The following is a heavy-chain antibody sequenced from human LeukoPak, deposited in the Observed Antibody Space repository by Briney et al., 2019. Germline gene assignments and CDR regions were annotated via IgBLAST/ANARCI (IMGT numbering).Heavy chain of an antibody. D-gene: IGHD3-22*01. J-gene: IGHJ6*03. CDR3: AREGSGYSLGYYYYMDV. Sequence: PGGSLRLSCAASGFTFSNFGMHWVRQAPGKGLEWVAFIRYDGSNKYYADSVKGRFTISRDNAKNSLYLQMNSLRAEDTAVYFCAREGSGYSLGYYYYMDVWGKGTTVTVSS. V-gene: IGHV3-30*02. CDR2: IRYDGSNK. CDR1: GFTFSNFG.